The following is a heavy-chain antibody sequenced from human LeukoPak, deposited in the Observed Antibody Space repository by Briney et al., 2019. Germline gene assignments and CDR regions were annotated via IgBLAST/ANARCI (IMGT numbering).Heavy chain of an antibody. Sequence: GGSLRLSCAASGFTFSSYSMNWVRQAPGKGLEWVSYISSSSSTIYYADSVKGRFTISRDNAKNSLYLQMNSLRAEDTAVYYCARVYCSGGSCYWDAFDIWGQGTMVTVSS. CDR2: ISSSSSTI. CDR1: GFTFSSYS. CDR3: ARVYCSGGSCYWDAFDI. V-gene: IGHV3-48*01. D-gene: IGHD2-15*01. J-gene: IGHJ3*02.